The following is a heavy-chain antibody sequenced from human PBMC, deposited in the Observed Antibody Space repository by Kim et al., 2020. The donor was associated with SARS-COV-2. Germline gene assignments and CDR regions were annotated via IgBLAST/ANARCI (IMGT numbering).Heavy chain of an antibody. CDR3: AKDVSHTAMGYYYYGMDV. D-gene: IGHD5-18*01. Sequence: GGSLRLSCAASGFAVHDYAMHWVRQAPGKGLEWVSLISGDGGFTFYADSMKGRLTISRDNSKNSLYLEMNSLGTADTAFYYCAKDVSHTAMGYYYYGMDVWGQGTTVTVSS. CDR2: ISGDGGFT. V-gene: IGHV3-43*02. CDR1: GFAVHDYA. J-gene: IGHJ6*02.